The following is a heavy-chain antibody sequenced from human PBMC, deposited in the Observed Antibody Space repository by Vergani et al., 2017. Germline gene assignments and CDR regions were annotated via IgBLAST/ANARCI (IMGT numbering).Heavy chain of an antibody. D-gene: IGHD3-16*01. Sequence: QVQLQQWGAGLLKPSETLSLTCAVYGGSFSGYYWSWIRQPPGKGLEWIGEINHSGSTNYNPSLKSRVTISVDTSKTQFSLKLSSVTASDTAVYYCARGGVGGCQKKWFDPWGQGTLVTVSS. CDR3: ARGGVGGCQKKWFDP. J-gene: IGHJ5*02. CDR2: INHSGST. V-gene: IGHV4-34*01. CDR1: GGSFSGYY.